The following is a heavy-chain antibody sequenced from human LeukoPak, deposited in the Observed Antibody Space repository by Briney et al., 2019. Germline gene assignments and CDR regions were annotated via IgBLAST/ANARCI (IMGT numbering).Heavy chain of an antibody. CDR3: ARDPYSGGYGAYYYYYMDV. CDR1: GFTFSAYN. J-gene: IGHJ6*03. D-gene: IGHD6-19*01. V-gene: IGHV3-21*01. CDR2: ITTSSSYM. Sequence: KSGGSLRLSCAASGFTFSAYNMNSVRRTPGKGLEWVSSITTSSSYMFYADSVRGRFTISRDNAENSLYLQMNSLRDEDTAVYYCARDPYSGGYGAYYYYYMDVWGKGTTVTVSS.